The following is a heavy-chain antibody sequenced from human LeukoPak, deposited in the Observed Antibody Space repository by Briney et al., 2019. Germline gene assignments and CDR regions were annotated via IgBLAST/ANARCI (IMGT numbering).Heavy chain of an antibody. J-gene: IGHJ3*02. CDR2: INPSGGST. V-gene: IGHV1-46*01. CDR3: ARALGYCSSTSCLYDAFDI. Sequence: ASVKVSCKASGYTFTNYYMHWVRQAPGQGLEWMGIINPSGGSTSYAQKFQGRVTMTRDTSTSTVYMELSSLRSEDTAVYYCARALGYCSSTSCLYDAFDIWGQGTMVTVSS. CDR1: GYTFTNYY. D-gene: IGHD2-2*01.